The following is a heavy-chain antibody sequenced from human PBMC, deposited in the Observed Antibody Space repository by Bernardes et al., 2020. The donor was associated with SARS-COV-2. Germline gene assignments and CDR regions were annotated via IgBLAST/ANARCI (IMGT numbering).Heavy chain of an antibody. D-gene: IGHD2-8*01. Sequence: SETLSLTCTVSGGSISSTSDYWGWVRQPPGKGLEWIGSFYSSGTASFNPSLKSRVTISADTSKNQFSLKLNSVTAADTAVYYCARQGSSTKVQSWNRKTYYYGMDVWGKGTTVTVSS. CDR2: FYSSGTA. J-gene: IGHJ6*04. CDR1: GGSISSTSDY. V-gene: IGHV4-39*01. CDR3: ARQGSSTKVQSWNRKTYYYGMDV.